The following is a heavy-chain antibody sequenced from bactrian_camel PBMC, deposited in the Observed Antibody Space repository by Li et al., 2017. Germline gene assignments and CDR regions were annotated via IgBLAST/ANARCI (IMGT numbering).Heavy chain of an antibody. V-gene: IGHV3S53*01. CDR3: AADRTNMDTIQCLSRTDFDFEY. D-gene: IGHD7*01. Sequence: VQLVESGGGSVQAGASLKLSCATSGEIFTTCGMGWFRQAPGKEREGVARIARNAMTTYADSVKGRFTISKDNAKNALYLQMNDLKPEDTATYYCAADRTNMDTIQCLSRTDFDFEYWGQGTQVTVS. CDR1: GEIFTTCG. CDR2: IARNAMT. J-gene: IGHJ6*01.